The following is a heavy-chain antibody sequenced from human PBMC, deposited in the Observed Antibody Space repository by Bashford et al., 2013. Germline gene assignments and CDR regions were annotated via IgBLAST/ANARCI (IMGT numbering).Heavy chain of an antibody. Sequence: SVKVSCKASGGTFSSYTISWVRQAPGQGLEWMGRIIPILGIANYAQKFQGRVTITADKSTSTAYMELSSLRSEDTAVYYCARDLWQLESNYYYYYMDVWGKGTTVTVSS. J-gene: IGHJ6*03. CDR3: ARDLWQLESNYYYYYMDV. CDR2: IIPILGIA. D-gene: IGHD6-13*01. V-gene: IGHV1-69*04. CDR1: GGTFSSYT.